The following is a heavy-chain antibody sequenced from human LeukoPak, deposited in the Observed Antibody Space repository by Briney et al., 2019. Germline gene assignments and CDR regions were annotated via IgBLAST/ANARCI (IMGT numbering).Heavy chain of an antibody. D-gene: IGHD2-15*01. Sequence: SETLSLTCAVSGGSISGYYWSWIRQPPGKGLELIGYIYYSGSTNYNPSLKSRVTISVDTSKNQFSLKLTSVTAADTAVYFCARFGLYSFDYWGQEPWSPSPQ. CDR2: IYYSGST. CDR1: GGSISGYY. V-gene: IGHV4-59*01. J-gene: IGHJ4*01. CDR3: ARFGLYSFDY.